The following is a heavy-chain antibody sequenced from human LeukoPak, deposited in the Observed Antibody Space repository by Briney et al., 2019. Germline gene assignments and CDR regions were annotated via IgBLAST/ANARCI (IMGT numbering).Heavy chain of an antibody. CDR2: IHYSGNT. J-gene: IGHJ4*02. V-gene: IGHV4-59*12. CDR3: ARDQYYYDSSGYLFDY. Sequence: SETLSLTCTVSGDSIRSDHWSWIRQPPGKGLEWIGYIHYSGNTKYNPSLKSRVTVSLDTSKKQFSLRLSSVTAADTAVYYCARDQYYYDSSGYLFDYWGQGTLVTVSS. CDR1: GDSIRSDH. D-gene: IGHD3-22*01.